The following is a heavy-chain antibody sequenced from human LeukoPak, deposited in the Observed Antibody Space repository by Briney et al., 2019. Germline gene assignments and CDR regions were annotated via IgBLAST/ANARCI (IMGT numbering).Heavy chain of an antibody. V-gene: IGHV1-2*02. CDR2: INGNTGDT. D-gene: IGHD6-19*01. CDR1: GYTFTGHY. Sequence: ASVKVSCKASGYTFTGHYVHWVRQAPGQGLEWMGWINGNTGDTNYAQRFQGRVTMIRETSISTMYMELSRRRSDDTAVYYCARDKEKVAVAGDITNWFDPWGQGTLVTVSS. CDR3: ARDKEKVAVAGDITNWFDP. J-gene: IGHJ5*02.